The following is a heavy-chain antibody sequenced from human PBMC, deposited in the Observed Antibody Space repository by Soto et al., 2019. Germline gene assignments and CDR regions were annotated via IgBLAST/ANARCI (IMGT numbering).Heavy chain of an antibody. CDR2: ISGSGTGT. D-gene: IGHD6-19*01. CDR1: GFTFSSYA. CDR3: AKRGRGAVAFDY. V-gene: IGHV3-23*01. Sequence: EVQLLESGGGLVQPGGSLRLSCAASGFTFSSYAMIGSRQAPGKGLEWVSTISGSGTGTYYAYSVTGRFTISRDNSKNTLYLQMNSLRAEDTAVYYCAKRGRGAVAFDYWGQGTLVTVSS. J-gene: IGHJ4*02.